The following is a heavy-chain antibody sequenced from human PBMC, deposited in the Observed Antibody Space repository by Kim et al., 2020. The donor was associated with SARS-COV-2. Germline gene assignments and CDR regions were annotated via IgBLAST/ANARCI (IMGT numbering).Heavy chain of an antibody. Sequence: GGSLRLSCAASGFTFSSYGMHWVRQAPGKGLEWVAVIWYDGSNKYYADSVKGRFTISRDNSKNTLYLQMNSLRAEDTAVYYCARANTVTTGVFDYWGQGTLVTVSS. D-gene: IGHD4-17*01. CDR2: IWYDGSNK. V-gene: IGHV3-33*01. CDR1: GFTFSSYG. CDR3: ARANTVTTGVFDY. J-gene: IGHJ4*02.